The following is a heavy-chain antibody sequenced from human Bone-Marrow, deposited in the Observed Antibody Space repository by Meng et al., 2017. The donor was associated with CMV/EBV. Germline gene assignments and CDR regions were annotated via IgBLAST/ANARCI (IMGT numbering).Heavy chain of an antibody. V-gene: IGHV4-34*01. CDR1: GGSFSGYY. D-gene: IGHD3-22*01. Sequence: QVQVQPWGAGLLKPSETLSLTCAVYGGSFSGYYWSWIRQPPGKGLEWIGEINHSGSTNYNPSLKSRVTISVDTSKNQFSLKLSSVTAADTAVYYCARGRTRYYYDSSGYYYRPYFDYWGQGTLVTVSS. CDR2: INHSGST. J-gene: IGHJ4*02. CDR3: ARGRTRYYYDSSGYYYRPYFDY.